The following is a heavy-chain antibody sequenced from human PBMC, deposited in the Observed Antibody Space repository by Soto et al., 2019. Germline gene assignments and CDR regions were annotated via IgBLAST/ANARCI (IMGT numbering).Heavy chain of an antibody. Sequence: GSLRLSCAASGFAFSDSYMSWIRQAPGKGLGWVAYISKSSTYTKYAESMRGRFTISRDNAKNSLYLQIDSLRAEDTAVYYCARDRNRYYDILTNSRNYFDYWGQGTLVTVSS. J-gene: IGHJ4*02. CDR3: ARDRNRYYDILTNSRNYFDY. CDR2: ISKSSTYT. D-gene: IGHD3-9*01. V-gene: IGHV3-11*06. CDR1: GFAFSDSY.